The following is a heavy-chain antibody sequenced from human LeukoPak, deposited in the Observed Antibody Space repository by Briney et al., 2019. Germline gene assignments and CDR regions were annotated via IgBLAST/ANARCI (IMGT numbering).Heavy chain of an antibody. D-gene: IGHD6-19*01. CDR1: GGSISSSSYY. Sequence: PSETLSLTCTVSGGSISSSSYYWGRIRQPPGKGLEWIGSFYYSGGTYYNPSLKSRVTISVDTSKNQYSLKLSSVAAADTAVYYCVRRTIAVSKDAFDYWGQGTLVTVSS. CDR2: FYYSGGT. CDR3: VRRTIAVSKDAFDY. J-gene: IGHJ4*02. V-gene: IGHV4-39*01.